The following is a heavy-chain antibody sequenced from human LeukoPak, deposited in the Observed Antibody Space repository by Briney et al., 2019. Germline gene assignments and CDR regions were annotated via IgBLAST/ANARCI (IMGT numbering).Heavy chain of an antibody. V-gene: IGHV3-9*01. Sequence: PGRSLRLSCAASGFTFDDYAMHWVRQAPGKGLEWVSGISWNSGSIGYAGSVKGRFTISRDNAKNSLYLQMNSLRAEDTALYYCAKAGNSYGYFFDYWGQGTLVTVSS. CDR2: ISWNSGSI. D-gene: IGHD5-18*01. J-gene: IGHJ4*02. CDR1: GFTFDDYA. CDR3: AKAGNSYGYFFDY.